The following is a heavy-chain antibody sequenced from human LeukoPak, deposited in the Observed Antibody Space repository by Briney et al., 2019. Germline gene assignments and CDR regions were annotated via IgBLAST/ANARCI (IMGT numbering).Heavy chain of an antibody. V-gene: IGHV3-33*01. D-gene: IGHD2-15*01. CDR1: GFTFSSYG. CDR2: IWYDGSNK. CDR3: ARGRCSGGSCQYGFDY. J-gene: IGHJ4*02. Sequence: GRSLRLSCAASGFTFSSYGMHWVRQAPGKGLEWVAVIWYDGSNKYYADSVKGRFTISRDNSKNTLYLQMNSLRAEDTAVYYCARGRCSGGSCQYGFDYWGQGTLVTVSS.